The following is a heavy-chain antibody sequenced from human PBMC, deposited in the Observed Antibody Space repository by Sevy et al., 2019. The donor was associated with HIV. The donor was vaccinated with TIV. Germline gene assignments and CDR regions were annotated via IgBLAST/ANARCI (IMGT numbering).Heavy chain of an antibody. CDR3: AREGCTKPHDY. Sequence: GEALKISCAASGFTFSKYSMSWVRQPPGNGLEWVSTLSFGCGEINYADSVKGRFTISRDNSKSSVYLQMNNLRPEDTAVYYCAREGCTKPHDYWGQGTLVTVSS. CDR1: GFTFSKYS. V-gene: IGHV3-23*01. J-gene: IGHJ4*02. CDR2: LSFGCGEI. D-gene: IGHD2-8*01.